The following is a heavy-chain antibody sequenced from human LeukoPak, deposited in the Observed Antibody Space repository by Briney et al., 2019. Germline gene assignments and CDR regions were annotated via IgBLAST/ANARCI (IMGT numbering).Heavy chain of an antibody. J-gene: IGHJ3*02. CDR2: INPNSGGT. D-gene: IGHD3-10*01. V-gene: IGHV1-2*02. CDR1: GYTFTGYY. Sequence: ASVKVSCKASGYTFTGYYMHWVRQAPGQGLEWMGWINPNSGGTKYAQKCQGRVTMTRDTSISTAYMELNSLRSEDTAVYYCATDYRNRGVIITGAFDIWGQGTMVTVSS. CDR3: ATDYRNRGVIITGAFDI.